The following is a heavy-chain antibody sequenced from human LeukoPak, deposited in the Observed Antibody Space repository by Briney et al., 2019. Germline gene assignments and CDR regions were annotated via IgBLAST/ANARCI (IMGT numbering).Heavy chain of an antibody. CDR2: TYYRSKWYN. D-gene: IGHD4-17*01. CDR1: GDSVSSNSAA. J-gene: IGHJ6*02. Sequence: SQTLSLTCAISGDSVSSNSAAWNWIRQSPSRGLAWLGRTYYRSKWYNDYAVSVKSRITINPDTSKNQFSLQLNSVTPEDTAVYYCASGRDYGDPYYYYYGMDVWGQGTTVTVSS. V-gene: IGHV6-1*01. CDR3: ASGRDYGDPYYYYYGMDV.